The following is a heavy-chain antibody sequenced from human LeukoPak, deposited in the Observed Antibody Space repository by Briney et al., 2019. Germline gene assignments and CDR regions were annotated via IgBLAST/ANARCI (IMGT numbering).Heavy chain of an antibody. CDR1: GFTFSSYA. CDR3: AKVPSPRILWAQGFDC. V-gene: IGHV3-23*01. D-gene: IGHD2-15*01. J-gene: IGHJ4*02. Sequence: PGRSLRLSCAASGFTFSSYAMSWVRQAPGKGLEWVSAISGSGGSTYYADSVKGRFTISRDNSKNTLYLQMNSLRAEDTAVYYCAKVPSPRILWAQGFDCWGQGTLVTVSS. CDR2: ISGSGGST.